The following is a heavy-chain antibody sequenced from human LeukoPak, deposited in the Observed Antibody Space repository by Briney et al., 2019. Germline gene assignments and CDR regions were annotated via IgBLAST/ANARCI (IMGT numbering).Heavy chain of an antibody. CDR3: AKEDFYCSGGSCYHGPFDY. Sequence: GGSLRLSCAASGFTFSSYAMSWVRQAPGKGLEWVSSISGSGGRTHYADSVRGRFTISRDNSKNTLYLQMNSLRAEDTASYYCAKEDFYCSGGSCYHGPFDYWGQGTLVTVSS. CDR2: ISGSGGRT. CDR1: GFTFSSYA. V-gene: IGHV3-23*01. J-gene: IGHJ4*02. D-gene: IGHD2-15*01.